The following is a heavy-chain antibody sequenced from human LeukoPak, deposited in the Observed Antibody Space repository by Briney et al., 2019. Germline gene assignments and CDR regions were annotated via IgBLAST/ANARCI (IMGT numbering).Heavy chain of an antibody. CDR2: VNGPGDDA. CDR1: GFTFDKFA. J-gene: IGHJ4*02. CDR3: AKDIGRTEWELLRGALDS. D-gene: IGHD1-26*01. V-gene: IGHV3-43*02. Sequence: GGSLTLSCATSGFTFDKFAMHWVRHAPGKSQEWVSLVNGPGDDADYADSVKGRFTISRDNRKNSLYHQMNSQSTDDTAFYYCAKDIGRTEWELLRGALDSWGQGTLVTVSS.